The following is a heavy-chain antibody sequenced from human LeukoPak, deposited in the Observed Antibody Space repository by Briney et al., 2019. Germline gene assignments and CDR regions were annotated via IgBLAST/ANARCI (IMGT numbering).Heavy chain of an antibody. V-gene: IGHV3-7*01. D-gene: IGHD5-12*01. CDR2: IKQDGSEK. CDR1: GFTLSSYW. CDR3: ARDSGSGYDDWFDP. J-gene: IGHJ5*02. Sequence: PGGSLRLSCAASGFTLSSYWMSWVRHAPGEGRECVANIKQDGSEKYYVDSVKGRFTISRDNAKNSLYLQMNSLRAEDTAVYYCARDSGSGYDDWFDPWGPGILVTVSS.